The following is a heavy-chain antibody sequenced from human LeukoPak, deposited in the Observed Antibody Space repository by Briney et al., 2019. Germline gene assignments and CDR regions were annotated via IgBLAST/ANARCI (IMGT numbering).Heavy chain of an antibody. CDR2: IYTSGST. V-gene: IGHV4-4*07. Sequence: SETLCLTCTVSGGSISSYYWSWIRQPAGKGLEWIGRIYTSGSTNYNPSLKSRVTMSVDTSKNQFSLKLSSVTAADTAVYYCARERVIAAASVFDYWGQGTLVTVSS. J-gene: IGHJ4*02. CDR3: ARERVIAAASVFDY. CDR1: GGSISSYY. D-gene: IGHD6-13*01.